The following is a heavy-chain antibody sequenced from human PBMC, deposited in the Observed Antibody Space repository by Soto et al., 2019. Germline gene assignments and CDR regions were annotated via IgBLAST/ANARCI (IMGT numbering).Heavy chain of an antibody. CDR1: GGTFSSYA. V-gene: IGHV1-69*01. Sequence: QVQLVQSGAEVKKPGSSVKVSCKASGGTFSSYAISWVRQAPGQGLEWMGGIIPIFGTANYAKKFQGRVTITANESTSTAYMELSRLRSEDTAVYYSARVPYCTNGVCYTKNWFDPWGQGTLVTVSS. CDR2: IIPIFGTA. CDR3: ARVPYCTNGVCYTKNWFDP. J-gene: IGHJ5*02. D-gene: IGHD2-8*01.